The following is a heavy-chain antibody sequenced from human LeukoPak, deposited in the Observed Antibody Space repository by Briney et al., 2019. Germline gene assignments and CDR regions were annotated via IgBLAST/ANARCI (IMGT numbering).Heavy chain of an antibody. CDR3: VAEVSGSFPT. D-gene: IGHD1-26*01. Sequence: GGSLRLSCAASGFTFSSYWMSWVRQAPGKGLEWVANIKQDGSEKYYVDSVKGRFTISRDNAKNSLYLQMNSLKNEDTAVYYCVAEVSGSFPTWGQGTLVTVSS. J-gene: IGHJ4*02. CDR1: GFTFSSYW. CDR2: IKQDGSEK. V-gene: IGHV3-7*03.